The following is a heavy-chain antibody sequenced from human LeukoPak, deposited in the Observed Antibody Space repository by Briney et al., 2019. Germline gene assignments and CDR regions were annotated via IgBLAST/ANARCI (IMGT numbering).Heavy chain of an antibody. J-gene: IGHJ4*02. CDR3: AKAVREYYYGSGSSDYFDY. CDR1: GFSFSSYV. Sequence: PGGSLRLSCAASGFSFSSYVMSWVRQAPGKGLEWVSGISGSGGSTYYADSVKGRFTISRDNSKNTLYLQMNSLRAEDTAVHYCAKAVREYYYGSGSSDYFDYWGQGTLVTVSS. D-gene: IGHD3-10*01. V-gene: IGHV3-23*01. CDR2: ISGSGGST.